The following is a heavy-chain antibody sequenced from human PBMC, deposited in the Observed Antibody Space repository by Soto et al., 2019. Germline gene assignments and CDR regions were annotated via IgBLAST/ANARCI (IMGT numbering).Heavy chain of an antibody. CDR3: AREDSIIIPAVSDF. Sequence: GGSLRLSCTVSGFTFNNYGINWVRQAPGKGLEWVSSVSKSGYAYYSDSVKGRFTISRDNAKNSVSLQMNTLRVEDTAVYYCAREDSIIIPAVSDFWGQGTLVTVSS. D-gene: IGHD3-22*01. CDR2: VSKSGYA. CDR1: GFTFNNYG. V-gene: IGHV3-21*01. J-gene: IGHJ4*02.